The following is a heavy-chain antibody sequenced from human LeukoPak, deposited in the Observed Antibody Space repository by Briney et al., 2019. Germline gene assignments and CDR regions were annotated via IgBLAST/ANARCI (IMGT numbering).Heavy chain of an antibody. CDR1: GFTFSSYG. D-gene: IGHD3-10*01. J-gene: IGHJ3*02. V-gene: IGHV3-33*01. CDR2: IWYDGSDK. CDR3: ARDKGRGAFDI. Sequence: GGSLRLSCAASGFTFSSYGMHWVRQAPGKGLKWVAVIWYDGSDKYYADSVKGRFTISRDDSKNTLYLQMNSLRAEDTAVYYCARDKGRGAFDIWGQGTMVTVSS.